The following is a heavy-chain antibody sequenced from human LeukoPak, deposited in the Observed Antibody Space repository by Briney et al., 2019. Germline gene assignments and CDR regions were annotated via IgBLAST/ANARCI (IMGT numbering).Heavy chain of an antibody. D-gene: IGHD3-10*01. J-gene: IGHJ5*02. CDR1: GGSVSSGGYS. CDR2: IYHSGST. CDR3: ARGRRLWSWYDP. Sequence: SETLSLTCAVSGGSVSSGGYSWSWIRQPPGKGLEWIGYIYHSGSTYYNPSLKSRVTISVDRSKNQFSLKLSSVTAADTAVYFCARGRRLWSWYDPWGQGTLVTVSS. V-gene: IGHV4-30-2*01.